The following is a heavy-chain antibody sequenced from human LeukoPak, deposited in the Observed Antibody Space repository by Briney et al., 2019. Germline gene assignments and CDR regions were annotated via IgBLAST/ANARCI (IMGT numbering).Heavy chain of an antibody. V-gene: IGHV4-39*01. CDR2: IYYSGST. J-gene: IGHJ6*03. Sequence: SETLSLTCTVSGGSISSSSYYWGWIRQPPGKGLEWIGSIYYSGSTYYNPSLKSRVTISVDTSKNQFSLKLSSVTAADTAVYYCARRSQGFGELLDYYYYMDVWGKGTTVTISS. D-gene: IGHD3-10*01. CDR3: ARRSQGFGELLDYYYYMDV. CDR1: GGSISSSSYY.